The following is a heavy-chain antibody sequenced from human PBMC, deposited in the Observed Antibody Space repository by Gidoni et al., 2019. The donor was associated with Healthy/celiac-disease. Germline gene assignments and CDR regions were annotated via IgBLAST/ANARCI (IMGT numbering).Heavy chain of an antibody. D-gene: IGHD1-7*01. V-gene: IGHV3-33*01. CDR2: IWYDGSNK. Sequence: QVQLVESGGCVVQPGRSLRLSCAASGFTFSSYGMHWVRQAPGKGLEWVAVIWYDGSNKYYADSGKGRFTISRDNSKNTLYLQMNSLRAEDTAVYYCARGITGTSVYFDYWGQGTLVTVSS. CDR3: ARGITGTSVYFDY. J-gene: IGHJ4*02. CDR1: GFTFSSYG.